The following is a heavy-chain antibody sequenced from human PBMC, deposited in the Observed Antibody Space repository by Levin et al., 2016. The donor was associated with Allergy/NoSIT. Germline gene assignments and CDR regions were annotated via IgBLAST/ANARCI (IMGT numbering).Heavy chain of an antibody. CDR3: AKDLFSGGNALDAFDI. V-gene: IGHV3-23*01. J-gene: IGHJ3*02. CDR1: GFTFSSYA. Sequence: GESLKISCAASGFTFSSYAMSWVRQAPGKGLEWVSAISGSGGSTYYADSVKGRFTISRDNSKNTLYLQMNSLRAEDTAVYYCAKDLFSGGNALDAFDIWGQGTMVTVSS. D-gene: IGHD4-23*01. CDR2: ISGSGGST.